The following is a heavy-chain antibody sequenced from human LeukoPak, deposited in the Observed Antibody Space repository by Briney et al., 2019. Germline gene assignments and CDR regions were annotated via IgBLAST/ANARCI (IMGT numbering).Heavy chain of an antibody. V-gene: IGHV3-48*01. Sequence: GGSLRLSCAASGFTFSSYRMNWVRQAPGQGPEWISYITNGGETIYYADSVKGRFTISRDNVRNLLHLQMDSLRVEDTAVYFCARRSVGAFPFDYWGQGALVTVSS. CDR1: GFTFSSYR. CDR2: ITNGGETI. J-gene: IGHJ4*02. CDR3: ARRSVGAFPFDY. D-gene: IGHD3-16*01.